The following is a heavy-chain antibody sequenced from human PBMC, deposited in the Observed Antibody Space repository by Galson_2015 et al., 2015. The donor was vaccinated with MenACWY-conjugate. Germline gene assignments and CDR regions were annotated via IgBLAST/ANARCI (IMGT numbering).Heavy chain of an antibody. J-gene: IGHJ6*02. CDR1: GYSFTTYW. CDR2: ISPGDSNT. D-gene: IGHD1-26*01. CDR3: ARHPPGGRGMDV. Sequence: GAEVKKPGESLKISCKTTGYSFTTYWIAWVRQMPGTGLEWMGLISPGDSNTRYSPSFQGQVTISADKSISTAYLQWSSLKASGTAMYYCARHPPGGRGMDVWGQGTTVTVSS. V-gene: IGHV5-51*01.